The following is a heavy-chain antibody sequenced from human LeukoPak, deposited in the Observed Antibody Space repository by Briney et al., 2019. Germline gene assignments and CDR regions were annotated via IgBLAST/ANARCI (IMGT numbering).Heavy chain of an antibody. D-gene: IGHD3-9*01. CDR2: INTDGSST. J-gene: IGHJ4*02. V-gene: IGHV3-74*01. CDR1: GFTFSNYW. Sequence: GGSLRLSCAASGFTFSNYWMHWVRQAPGKGLVWVSHINTDGSSTSYADSVKGRFTISRDNTKNTLYLQMNSLRAEDTAVYYCARKRLGTFDYWGQGTLVTVSS. CDR3: ARKRLGTFDY.